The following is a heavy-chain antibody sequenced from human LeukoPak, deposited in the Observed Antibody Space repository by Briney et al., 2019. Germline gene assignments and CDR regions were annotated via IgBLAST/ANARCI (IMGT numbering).Heavy chain of an antibody. D-gene: IGHD2-15*01. CDR2: ISGSGGSI. V-gene: IGHV3-23*01. CDR1: GFTFSSYA. Sequence: GGSLRLSCAASGFTFSSYAMSWVRQAPGKGLEWVSVISGSGGSIYCADSVKGRFTISRDNSKNTLYLQMNSLRAGDTAVYYCAKGLGDSCYSASDYWGQGTLVTVSS. CDR3: AKGLGDSCYSASDY. J-gene: IGHJ4*02.